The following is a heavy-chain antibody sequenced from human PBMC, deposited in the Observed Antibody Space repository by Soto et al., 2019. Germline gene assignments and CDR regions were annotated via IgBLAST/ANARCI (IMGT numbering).Heavy chain of an antibody. CDR1: GGTFSSYA. Sequence: ASVKVSCKASGGTFSSYAISWVRQAPGQGLEWMGGIIPIFGTANYAQKFQGRVTITADESTSTAYMELSSLRSEDTAVYYCARGQSGYYPNFYYYYGMDVWGQGTTVTVSS. CDR2: IIPIFGTA. V-gene: IGHV1-69*13. D-gene: IGHD3-22*01. CDR3: ARGQSGYYPNFYYYYGMDV. J-gene: IGHJ6*02.